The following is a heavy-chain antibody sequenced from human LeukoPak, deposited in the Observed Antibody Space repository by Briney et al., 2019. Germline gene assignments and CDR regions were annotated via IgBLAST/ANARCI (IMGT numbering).Heavy chain of an antibody. V-gene: IGHV4-34*01. CDR1: GGSFSGYY. CDR3: AREGRFRLTNTDGARFWNGPPGHYYYMDV. D-gene: IGHD1-1*01. Sequence: SGTLSLTCAVYGGSFSGYYWSWIRQPPGKGLEWIGEINHSGSTNYNPSLKSRVTISVDTSKNQFSLKLSSVTAADTAVYYCAREGRFRLTNTDGARFWNGPPGHYYYMDVWGKGTTVTVSS. CDR2: INHSGST. J-gene: IGHJ6*03.